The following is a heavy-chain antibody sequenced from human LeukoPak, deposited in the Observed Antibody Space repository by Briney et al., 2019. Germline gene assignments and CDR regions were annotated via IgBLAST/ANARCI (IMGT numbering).Heavy chain of an antibody. V-gene: IGHV3-21*01. CDR2: ISSSSSYI. CDR1: GFTFSSYS. J-gene: IGHJ4*02. Sequence: GGSLRLSCAASGFTFSSYSMNWVRQAPGKGLEWVSSISSSSSYIYYADSVKGRFTISRDNAKNSLYLQMNSLRAEDTAVYYCARHGPWGSGWYDYWGLGTLVTVSS. CDR3: ARHGPWGSGWYDY. D-gene: IGHD6-19*01.